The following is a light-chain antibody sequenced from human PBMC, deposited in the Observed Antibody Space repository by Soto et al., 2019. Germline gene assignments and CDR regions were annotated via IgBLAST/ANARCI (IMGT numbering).Light chain of an antibody. CDR1: QTISSW. CDR2: KAS. CDR3: QQYNSYSPIT. J-gene: IGKJ5*01. V-gene: IGKV1-5*03. Sequence: DIQMTQSPSTLSGSVGYRVTITCRASQTISSWLAWYQQKPGKAPKLLIYKASTLASGVPSRFSGSGSGTEFTLTISSLQPDDFATYYCQQYNSYSPITFGQGTRLEI.